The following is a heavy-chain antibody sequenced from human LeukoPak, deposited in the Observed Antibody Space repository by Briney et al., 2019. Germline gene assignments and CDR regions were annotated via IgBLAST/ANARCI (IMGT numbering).Heavy chain of an antibody. CDR2: ISRNSGSI. CDR1: GFTFDDYA. V-gene: IGHV3-9*01. D-gene: IGHD2-15*01. J-gene: IGHJ4*02. CDR3: AKDITVGGYCSGGNCPAFDY. Sequence: QPGRSLTLSCAASGFTFDDYAMHWVRQAPGKGLEWVSGISRNSGSIGYADSVKGRFTICRDNAKNSLYLRMNSLRAEDTALYYCAKDITVGGYCSGGNCPAFDYWGQGTLVTVSS.